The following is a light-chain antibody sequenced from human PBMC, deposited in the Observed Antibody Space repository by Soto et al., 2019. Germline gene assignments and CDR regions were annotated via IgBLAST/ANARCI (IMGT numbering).Light chain of an antibody. CDR3: VTGHSSLSPVV. CDR1: SSNIGNNY. Sequence: QSVLTQPPSVSAAPGQKVSISCSGSSSNIGNNYVSWYQHLPGTAPRLLIYDNDKRPSGIPDRFSGSKSGTSATLGITGLQTGDEADYYCVTGHSSLSPVVFGGGTKVTVL. V-gene: IGLV1-51*01. CDR2: DND. J-gene: IGLJ2*01.